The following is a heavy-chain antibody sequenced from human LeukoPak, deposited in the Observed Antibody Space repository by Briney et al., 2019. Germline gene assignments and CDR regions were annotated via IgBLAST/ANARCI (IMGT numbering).Heavy chain of an antibody. CDR2: IYYSGRT. D-gene: IGHD1-1*01. J-gene: IGHJ3*02. Sequence: SETLSLTCTVSGGSTSSYYWSWIRQPPGKGLEWIGYIYYSGRTNYNPSLKSRVTISVDTSKNQFSPKLSSVTAADTAVYYCARIVTGAFDIWGQGTMVTVSS. CDR1: GGSTSSYY. CDR3: ARIVTGAFDI. V-gene: IGHV4-59*08.